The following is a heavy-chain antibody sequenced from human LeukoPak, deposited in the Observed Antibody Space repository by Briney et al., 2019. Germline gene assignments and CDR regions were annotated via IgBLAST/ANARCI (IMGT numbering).Heavy chain of an antibody. CDR1: GGTFSSYA. D-gene: IGHD3-10*01. CDR3: ASRLTMVRGSDV. V-gene: IGHV1-69*04. Sequence: SVKVSCKASGGTFSSYAISWVRQAPGQGLEWMGRIIPILGIANYAQKFQGRVTITADKSASTAYMELSSLRSEDTAVYYCASRLTMVRGSDVWGQGTTVTVSS. J-gene: IGHJ6*02. CDR2: IIPILGIA.